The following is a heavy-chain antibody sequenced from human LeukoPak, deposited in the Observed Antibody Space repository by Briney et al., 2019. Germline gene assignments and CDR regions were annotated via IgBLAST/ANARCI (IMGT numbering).Heavy chain of an antibody. D-gene: IGHD5-18*01. CDR3: AVGGYSYGPGAFDI. J-gene: IGHJ3*02. CDR2: IYTSGTT. V-gene: IGHV4-4*07. CDR1: GGSISNYY. Sequence: SETLSLTCTVSGGSISNYYWSWIRQPAGKGLEWIGRIYTSGTTHYNPSLKSRVTMSVDTSKNQFSLKLSSVTAADTAVYYCAVGGYSYGPGAFDIWGQGTMVTVSS.